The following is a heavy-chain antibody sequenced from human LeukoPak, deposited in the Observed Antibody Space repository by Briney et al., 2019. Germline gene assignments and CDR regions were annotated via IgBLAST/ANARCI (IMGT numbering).Heavy chain of an antibody. CDR1: GFTFSSYG. CDR3: TKEAGIAARLFDY. Sequence: GGSLRLSCAASGFTFSSYGMHWVRQAPGKGLEWVAFIRYDGSNKYYADSVKGRFTISRDNSKNTLYLQMNSLRAEDTAVYYCTKEAGIAARLFDYWGQGTLVTVSS. J-gene: IGHJ4*02. V-gene: IGHV3-30*02. D-gene: IGHD6-6*01. CDR2: IRYDGSNK.